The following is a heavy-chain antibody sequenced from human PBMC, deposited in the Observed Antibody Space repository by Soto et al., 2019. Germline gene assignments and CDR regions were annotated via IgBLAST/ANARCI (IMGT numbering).Heavy chain of an antibody. CDR2: IIPVFGTQ. D-gene: IGHD2-21*02. CDR1: GGTFTING. V-gene: IGHV1-69*12. Sequence: QVQLVQSGAEVRKPGSSVKVSCKASGGTFTINGISWVRQGPGQGLEWMGGIIPVFGTQHYPQKFQGRVTIAADESTNTDYMELSSLRSEDTGVYYCARGSPTVTANKYYYAMDVWGQGTTVTVSS. CDR3: ARGSPTVTANKYYYAMDV. J-gene: IGHJ6*02.